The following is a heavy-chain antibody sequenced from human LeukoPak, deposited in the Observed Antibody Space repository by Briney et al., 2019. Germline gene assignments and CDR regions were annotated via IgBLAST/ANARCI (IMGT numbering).Heavy chain of an antibody. D-gene: IGHD3-16*01. CDR1: GFTFSSYE. J-gene: IGHJ3*02. Sequence: GGSLRLSCAASGFTFSSYELYWVRQAPGKGLEGISYISSRSSTIKYADSVRGRCTISRADARESLFLQMNSLRAEDTAIYYCGASRQYVGAFDIWGQGTLVTVSS. CDR2: ISSRSSTI. V-gene: IGHV3-48*03. CDR3: GASRQYVGAFDI.